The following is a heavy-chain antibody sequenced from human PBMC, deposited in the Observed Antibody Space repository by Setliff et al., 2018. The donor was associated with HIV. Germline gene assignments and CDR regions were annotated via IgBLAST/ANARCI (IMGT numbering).Heavy chain of an antibody. D-gene: IGHD3-16*01. CDR2: INPGHGTT. V-gene: IGHV1-46*02. CDR3: AGVPGGGGNWFDP. J-gene: IGHJ5*02. Sequence: SGPTLVNPPASVKVSCKASGYSFNTYYIHWIRQAPGQGLEWMGIINPGHGTTHYALQFQDRVTMTSDTSTSTVYMELTSLTSEDTAVYFCAGVPGGGGNWFDPWGQGTLVTVSS. CDR1: GYSFNTYY.